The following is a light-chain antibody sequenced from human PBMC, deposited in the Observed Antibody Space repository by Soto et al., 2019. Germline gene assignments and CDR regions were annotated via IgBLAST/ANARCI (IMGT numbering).Light chain of an antibody. CDR1: SSDVGGYKY. CDR3: SSDAGNYNYV. V-gene: IGLV2-8*01. CDR2: EVS. J-gene: IGLJ1*01. Sequence: QSALTQPASVSGSPGQSITISCTGTSSDVGGYKYVSWYQQHPGKAPKVMIYEVSNRPSGVPDRFSGSKSGNTASLTVSGLQAEDEADYYCSSDAGNYNYVFGTGTKLTVL.